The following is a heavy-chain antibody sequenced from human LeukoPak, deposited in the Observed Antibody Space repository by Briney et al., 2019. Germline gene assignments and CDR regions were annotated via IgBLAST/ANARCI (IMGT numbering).Heavy chain of an antibody. CDR2: TSGSGGST. J-gene: IGHJ4*02. Sequence: GGSLRLSCAASGFTFRSYAMSWVRQAPGKGLEWVSATSGSGGSTYYADSVKGRFAISRDISKNTLYLQMNSLRADDTAVYYCAKGQQWLSYFDYWGQGTLVTVSS. CDR1: GFTFRSYA. CDR3: AKGQQWLSYFDY. V-gene: IGHV3-23*01. D-gene: IGHD6-19*01.